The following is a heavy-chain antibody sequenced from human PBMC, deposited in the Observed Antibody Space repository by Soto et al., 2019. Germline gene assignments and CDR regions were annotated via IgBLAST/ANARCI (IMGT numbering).Heavy chain of an antibody. D-gene: IGHD3-22*01. J-gene: IGHJ4*02. CDR1: GFTFSIYG. CDR2: IWYDGSDK. CDR3: EPTYDTSGYSYYFFDY. V-gene: IGHV3-30*02. Sequence: PGGALRLSFAASGFTFSIYGMHWVLQAPGKGLEWVAIIWYDGSDKYYEDSVKGRLTISRDNSKNTVYLKLKRMRAEDTDVYYCEPTYDTSGYSYYFFDYWGQGTLVTVPQ.